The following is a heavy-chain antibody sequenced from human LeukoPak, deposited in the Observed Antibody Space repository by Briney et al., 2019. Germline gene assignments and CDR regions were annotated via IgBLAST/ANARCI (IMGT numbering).Heavy chain of an antibody. CDR2: ISGSGGST. D-gene: IGHD3-22*01. Sequence: PGGSLRLSCAASGFTFSSYAMSWVRQAPGKGLEWVSAISGSGGSTYYADSVKGRFTISRDNSKNTLYLQMNSLRAEDTAVYYCAKGLGYYYDSSGYAFDYWGQGTRVTVSS. CDR3: AKGLGYYYDSSGYAFDY. J-gene: IGHJ4*02. CDR1: GFTFSSYA. V-gene: IGHV3-23*01.